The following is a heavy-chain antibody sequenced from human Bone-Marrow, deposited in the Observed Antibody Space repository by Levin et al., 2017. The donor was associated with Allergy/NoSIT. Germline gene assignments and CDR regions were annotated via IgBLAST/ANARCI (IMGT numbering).Heavy chain of an antibody. V-gene: IGHV3-21*01. D-gene: IGHD3-22*01. J-gene: IGHJ6*02. CDR2: ISSSSSYI. CDR3: ARGCYYDRSYYYYGMDV. CDR1: GFTFSSYS. Sequence: GGSLRLSCAASGFTFSSYSMNWVRQAPGKGLEWVSSISSSSSYIYYADSVKGRFTISRDNAKNSLYLQMNSLRAEDTAVYYCARGCYYDRSYYYYGMDVWGQGTTVTVSS.